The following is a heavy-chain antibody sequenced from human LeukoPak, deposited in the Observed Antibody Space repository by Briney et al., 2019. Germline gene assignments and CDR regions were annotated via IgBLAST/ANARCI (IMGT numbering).Heavy chain of an antibody. CDR1: GFILSNYY. V-gene: IGHV3-74*01. Sequence: GGSLRLSCAASGFILSNYYMHWVRQAPGKGLVWVSRINSDGSSTSYADSLKGRFTISRDNARNTLSLQMNSLRAEDTAVYYCVFLGLGLPHWGQGTLVTVSS. J-gene: IGHJ4*02. CDR3: VFLGLGLPH. D-gene: IGHD3-16*01. CDR2: INSDGSST.